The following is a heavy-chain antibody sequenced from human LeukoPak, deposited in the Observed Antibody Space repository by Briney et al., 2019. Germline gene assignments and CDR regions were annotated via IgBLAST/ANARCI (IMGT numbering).Heavy chain of an antibody. J-gene: IGHJ4*02. CDR3: ARDTRLMYYFDF. D-gene: IGHD2-2*01. Sequence: PGGSLRLSCAASGFTFSSYSMNWVRQAPGKGLEWVSSISSSSSYIYYADSVKGRFTISRGDSNNTLYLQMNSLRAGDTAVYYCARDTRLMYYFDFWGQGALVTVSS. CDR1: GFTFSSYS. CDR2: ISSSSSYI. V-gene: IGHV3-21*04.